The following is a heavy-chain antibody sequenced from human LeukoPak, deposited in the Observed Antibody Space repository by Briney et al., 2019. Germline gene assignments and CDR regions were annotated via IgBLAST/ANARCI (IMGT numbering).Heavy chain of an antibody. CDR3: ARYDGGVAIDY. J-gene: IGHJ4*02. CDR2: IKEDGSDK. V-gene: IGHV3-7*01. D-gene: IGHD3-16*01. CDR1: GFIFSYYW. Sequence: PGGSLRLSCAASGFIFSYYWMSWVRQAPGKGLEWVANIKEDGSDKYYVDSVKGRFTISRHNAENSLYLQMNSLRAEDTAAYHCARYDGGVAIDYWGQGTLVTVSS.